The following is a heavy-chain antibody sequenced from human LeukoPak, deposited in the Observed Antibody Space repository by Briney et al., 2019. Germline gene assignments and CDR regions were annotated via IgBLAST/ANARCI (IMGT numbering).Heavy chain of an antibody. CDR1: GGTFSSYA. CDR3: ARVREGYKNYYYYYGMDV. J-gene: IGHJ6*02. Sequence: ASVKVSCKASGGTFSSYAISWVRQAPGQGLEWMGRIIPILGIANYAQKFQGRVTITADKSTSTAYMELSSLRSEDTAVYYCARVREGYKNYYYYYGMDVWGQGTTVTVSS. D-gene: IGHD5-24*01. V-gene: IGHV1-69*04. CDR2: IIPILGIA.